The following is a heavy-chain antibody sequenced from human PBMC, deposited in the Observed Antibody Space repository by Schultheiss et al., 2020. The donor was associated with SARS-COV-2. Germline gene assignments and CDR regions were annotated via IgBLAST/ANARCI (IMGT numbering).Heavy chain of an antibody. CDR3: AKEQPYDFWSGYSPIH. CDR2: ISGSGGST. CDR1: GFTFSTYG. V-gene: IGHV3-23*01. Sequence: GGSLRLSCVVSGFTFSTYGMNWVRQAPGKGLEWVSAISGSGGSTYYADSVKGRFTISRDNSKNTLYLQMNSLRAEDTAVYYCAKEQPYDFWSGYSPIHWGQGTLVTVSS. D-gene: IGHD3-3*01. J-gene: IGHJ4*02.